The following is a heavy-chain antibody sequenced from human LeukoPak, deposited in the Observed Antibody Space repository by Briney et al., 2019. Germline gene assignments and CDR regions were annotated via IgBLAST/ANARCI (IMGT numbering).Heavy chain of an antibody. J-gene: IGHJ6*02. V-gene: IGHV1-2*02. CDR3: ARSERRLDISHYYYPMDV. CDR1: GYTFTDYY. D-gene: IGHD1-1*01. CDR2: TNPNSGDT. Sequence: GASVKVSCKASGYTFTDYYIHLVRQAPGQALEWMGWTNPNSGDTKHAQNFQDRVTMTRDTSTTTAYMDLTRLKSEDTAVYYCARSERRLDISHYYYPMDVWGQGTTVTVSS.